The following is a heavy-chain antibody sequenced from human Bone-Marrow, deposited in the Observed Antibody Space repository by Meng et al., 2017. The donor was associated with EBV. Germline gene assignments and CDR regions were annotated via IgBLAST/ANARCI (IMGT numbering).Heavy chain of an antibody. J-gene: IGHJ4*02. V-gene: IGHV1-69*01. Sequence: QGQLVQSAAEGKKPGSSVKVSCKTSGGPFRNYAVSWVRQAPGQGLEWLGGFLPTLGAPNYAQKFHGRVTITADESTSTHYMDLSSLRSDDTAVYYCASESGRGYTPDYWGQGTLVTVSS. CDR3: ASESGRGYTPDY. CDR2: FLPTLGAP. D-gene: IGHD3-10*01. CDR1: GGPFRNYA.